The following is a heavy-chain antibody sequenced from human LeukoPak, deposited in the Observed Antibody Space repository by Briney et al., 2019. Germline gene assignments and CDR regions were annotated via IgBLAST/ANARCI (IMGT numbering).Heavy chain of an antibody. V-gene: IGHV3-7*01. CDR2: RNQESTET. J-gene: IGHJ4*02. Sequence: LALVANRNQESTETYYVDSVRGRFTISRDNAKNSLSLQMNSLRVEDTAVYYCAREVDRSFGYWGQGNLVTVSS. D-gene: IGHD2-15*01. CDR3: AREVDRSFGY.